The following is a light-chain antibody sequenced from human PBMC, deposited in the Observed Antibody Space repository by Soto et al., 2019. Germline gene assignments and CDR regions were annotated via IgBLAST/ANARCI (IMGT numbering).Light chain of an antibody. V-gene: IGKV1-5*03. CDR2: EAS. Sequence: DIPMTQSPSTLSASVGDRVTITCRASQIISSWLAWYQQKPGKAPKLLIYEASNLESGVPSRFSGSGPGTEFTLTIISLQPDDFATYYCQQSSNYPWTFGQGTKVEIK. J-gene: IGKJ1*01. CDR1: QIISSW. CDR3: QQSSNYPWT.